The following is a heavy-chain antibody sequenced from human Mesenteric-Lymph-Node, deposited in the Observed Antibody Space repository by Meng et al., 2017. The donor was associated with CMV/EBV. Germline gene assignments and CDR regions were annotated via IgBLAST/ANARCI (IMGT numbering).Heavy chain of an antibody. J-gene: IGHJ3*02. CDR3: ARDARRIFGVAKGAFDI. CDR2: INPSGGST. CDR1: GYTFTNSY. V-gene: IGHV1-46*01. Sequence: ASVKVSCKASGYTFTNSYIHWVRQVPGQGLEWMGIINPSGGSTGYAQKFQGRVTMTRDTSTNTVYMELSSLRSEDTAVYYCARDARRIFGVAKGAFDIWGQGAVVTVSS. D-gene: IGHD3-3*01.